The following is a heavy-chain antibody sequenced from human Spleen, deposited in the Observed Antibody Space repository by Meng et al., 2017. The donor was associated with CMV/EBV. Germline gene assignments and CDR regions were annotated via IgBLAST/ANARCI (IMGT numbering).Heavy chain of an antibody. V-gene: IGHV1-2*02. D-gene: IGHD3/OR15-3a*01. Sequence: AYGYRMTASYIHWVRQAPGKRLEWMGWINPDSGVTNYAQKFQGRVTMTRDTSISTTYMELTGLRSDDSAMYYCAKLDMIFDARYFDYWGQGTLVTVSS. CDR3: AKLDMIFDARYFDY. CDR2: INPDSGVT. CDR1: GYRMTASY. J-gene: IGHJ4*02.